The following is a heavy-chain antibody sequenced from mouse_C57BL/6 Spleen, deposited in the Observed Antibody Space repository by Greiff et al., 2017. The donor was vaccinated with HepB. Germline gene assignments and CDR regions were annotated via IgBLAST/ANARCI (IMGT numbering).Heavy chain of an antibody. J-gene: IGHJ2*01. D-gene: IGHD3-3*01. Sequence: QVQLKQPGAELVRPGSSVKLSCKASGYTFTSYWMDWVKQRPGQGLEWIGNIYPSDSETHYNQKFKDKATLTVDKSSSTAYMQLSSLTSEDSAVYYCARSRDNYFDYWGQGTTLTVSS. CDR1: GYTFTSYW. V-gene: IGHV1-61*01. CDR3: ARSRDNYFDY. CDR2: IYPSDSET.